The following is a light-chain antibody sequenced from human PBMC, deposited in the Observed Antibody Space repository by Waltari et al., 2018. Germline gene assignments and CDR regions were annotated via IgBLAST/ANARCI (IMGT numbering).Light chain of an antibody. CDR3: ATWDDSLGGVV. V-gene: IGLV1-47*01. Sequence: QSVLTPPPSASGTPGQRVTIPCSGNSSHIGGNCVCWYQHGPGTAPKPRIYRDDQRPSGVPDRFSGPKSGTSASLAISGLRSEDESDYHCATWDDSLGGVVFGGGTKLTVL. J-gene: IGLJ2*01. CDR2: RDD. CDR1: SSHIGGNC.